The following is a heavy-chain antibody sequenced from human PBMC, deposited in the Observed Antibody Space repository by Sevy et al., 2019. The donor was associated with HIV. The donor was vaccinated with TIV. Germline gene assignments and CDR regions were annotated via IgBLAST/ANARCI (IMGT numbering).Heavy chain of an antibody. CDR2: ISYDGSNK. Sequence: GGSLRLSCAASGFTFSSYGMHWVRQAPGKGLEWVAVISYDGSNKYYADSVKGRFTISRDNSKNTLYLQMNSLRAEDMAVYYCAKAGDQYYDILTGQYYYYGMDVWGQGTTVTVSS. CDR1: GFTFSSYG. D-gene: IGHD3-9*01. V-gene: IGHV3-30*18. CDR3: AKAGDQYYDILTGQYYYYGMDV. J-gene: IGHJ6*02.